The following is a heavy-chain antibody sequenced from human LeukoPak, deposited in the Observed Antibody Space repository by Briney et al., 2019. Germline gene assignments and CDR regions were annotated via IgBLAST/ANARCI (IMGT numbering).Heavy chain of an antibody. J-gene: IGHJ5*02. Sequence: PSETLSLTCTVSSGSISSTIYYWGWIGQPPGKGLEGIGYIYYSGSTNYNPSLKSRVTISVDTSKNQFSLRLNSVTAADSAMYYCARGDGGWFGFGELKSFDPWGQGTLVTVSS. V-gene: IGHV4-61*05. CDR3: ARGDGGWFGFGELKSFDP. CDR2: IYYSGST. D-gene: IGHD3-10*01. CDR1: SGSISSTIYY.